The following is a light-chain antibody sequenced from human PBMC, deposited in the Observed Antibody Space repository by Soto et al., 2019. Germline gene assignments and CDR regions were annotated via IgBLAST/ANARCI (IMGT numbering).Light chain of an antibody. CDR3: SSYVTTNVVI. Sequence: QSALTQPPSASGSLGQSVTISCTGTRDDVGGYDYVSWYQQHPGKAPKLMIYEVHKRPSGVPARFSGSKFANTASLTVSGLQAGDEAAYYCSSYVTTNVVIFGGGTKVTVL. CDR2: EVH. V-gene: IGLV2-8*01. CDR1: RDDVGGYDY. J-gene: IGLJ2*01.